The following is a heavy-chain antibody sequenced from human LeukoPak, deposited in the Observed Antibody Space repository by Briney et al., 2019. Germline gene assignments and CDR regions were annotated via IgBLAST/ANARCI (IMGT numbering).Heavy chain of an antibody. J-gene: IGHJ5*02. Sequence: PSETLSLTCAVYGDSFSGYYWSWLRQPPGKGLEWIGEINHSGSMNYNTSLKRRVTISVDTSKNQFSLKLTSVTAADTAVYYCARPEYPGYGDFDTWGQGTLVTVSS. CDR2: INHSGSM. D-gene: IGHD4-17*01. CDR1: GDSFSGYY. V-gene: IGHV4-34*01. CDR3: ARPEYPGYGDFDT.